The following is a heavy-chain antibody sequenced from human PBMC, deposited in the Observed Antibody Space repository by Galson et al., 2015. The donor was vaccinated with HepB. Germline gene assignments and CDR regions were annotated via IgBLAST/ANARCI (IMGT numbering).Heavy chain of an antibody. CDR2: ITPMFDIA. Sequence: SVKVSCKASGGTFSNLAISWVRQAPGQGLEWMGRITPMFDIAKHAQKFQDRVTIAADKSTNTAYMELSNLRSEDTAVYYCARDMGRAGVGWFDPWGQGTLVTVAS. CDR1: GGTFSNLA. D-gene: IGHD1-26*01. J-gene: IGHJ5*02. V-gene: IGHV1-69*10. CDR3: ARDMGRAGVGWFDP.